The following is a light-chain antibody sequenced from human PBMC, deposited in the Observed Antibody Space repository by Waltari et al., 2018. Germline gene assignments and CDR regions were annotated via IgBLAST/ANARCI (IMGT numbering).Light chain of an antibody. CDR2: GAS. Sequence: EILMTQSPATLSVSPGDRATLSCRASQSVSVNLAWYQQKPGQAPRLLIYGASIRVTGIPARFSGSGSGTEFTLTISSLQSEDFAVYYCQQYFNWPPITFGQGTRLEIK. CDR1: QSVSVN. J-gene: IGKJ5*01. V-gene: IGKV3-15*01. CDR3: QQYFNWPPIT.